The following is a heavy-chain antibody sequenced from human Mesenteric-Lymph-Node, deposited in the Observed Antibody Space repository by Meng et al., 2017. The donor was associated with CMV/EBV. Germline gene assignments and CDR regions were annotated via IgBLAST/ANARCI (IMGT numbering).Heavy chain of an antibody. CDR3: AKGDCGVDCSDFDY. Sequence: GESLKISCAASGFTFSSYSMNWVRQAPGKGLEWVSSISSSSSYIYYADSVKGRFTISRDNSKNTPYLKMNSLRDEDTAVYYCAKGDCGVDCSDFDYWGQGTLVTVSS. J-gene: IGHJ4*02. D-gene: IGHD2-21*01. CDR1: GFTFSSYS. V-gene: IGHV3-21*04. CDR2: ISSSSSYI.